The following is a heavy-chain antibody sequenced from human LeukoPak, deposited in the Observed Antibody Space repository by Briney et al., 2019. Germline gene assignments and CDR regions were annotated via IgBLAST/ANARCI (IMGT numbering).Heavy chain of an antibody. V-gene: IGHV3-9*01. J-gene: IGHJ4*02. CDR1: GFTFNNYG. Sequence: GGSLRLSCAASGFTFNNYGMHWVRQAPGKGLEWVASISWNSGDIVHADSVKGRFTISRDNAKNTLYLQMSSLRTEDTAVYFCARGAGSYVRDWGQGTLVTVSS. CDR3: ARGAGSYVRD. CDR2: ISWNSGDI. D-gene: IGHD3-10*02.